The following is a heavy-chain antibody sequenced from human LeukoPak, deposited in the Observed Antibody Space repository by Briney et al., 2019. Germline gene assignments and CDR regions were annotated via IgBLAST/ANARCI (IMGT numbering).Heavy chain of an antibody. V-gene: IGHV3-21*01. CDR3: ARSPDRRGYYDFWSGYYRESWFDP. D-gene: IGHD3-3*01. Sequence: GGSLRLSCAASGFTFSSYSMNWVRQAPGKGLEWVSSISSSSSYIYYADSVKGRFTISRDNTKNSLYLQMNSLRAEDTAVYYCARSPDRRGYYDFWSGYYRESWFDPWGQGTLVTVSS. J-gene: IGHJ5*02. CDR1: GFTFSSYS. CDR2: ISSSSSYI.